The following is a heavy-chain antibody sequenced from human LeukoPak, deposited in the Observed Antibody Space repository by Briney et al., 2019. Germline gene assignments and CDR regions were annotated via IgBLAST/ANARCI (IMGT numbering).Heavy chain of an antibody. CDR1: GFTFSSYA. CDR2: ISGHGDGT. J-gene: IGHJ4*02. D-gene: IGHD6-19*01. V-gene: IGHV3-23*01. CDR3: AREGYSSGWTN. Sequence: PGGSLRLSCAASGFTFSSYAMSWVRQAPGKGLEWVSAISGHGDGTYYADSVKGRFTISRDNSKNTLYLQMNSLRAEDTAVYYCAREGYSSGWTNWGQGTLVTVSS.